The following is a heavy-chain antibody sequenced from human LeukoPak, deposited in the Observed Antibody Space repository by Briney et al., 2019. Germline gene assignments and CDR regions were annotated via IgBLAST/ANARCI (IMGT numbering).Heavy chain of an antibody. CDR3: AKASRGYNVDY. V-gene: IGHV3-9*01. J-gene: IGHJ4*02. CDR2: ISWNSGSI. D-gene: IGHD6-25*01. Sequence: SLRLSCAASGFAFDDYAMHWVRQAPGKGLEWVSGISWNSGSIGYADSVKGRFTISRDNAKNSLYLQMNSLRAEDTALYYCAKASRGYNVDYWGQGTLVTVSS. CDR1: GFAFDDYA.